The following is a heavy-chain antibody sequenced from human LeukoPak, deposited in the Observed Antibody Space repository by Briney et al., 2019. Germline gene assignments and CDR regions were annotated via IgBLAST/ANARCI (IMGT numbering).Heavy chain of an antibody. CDR2: IYHSGST. CDR1: GYSISSGYY. Sequence: SETLSLTCTVSGYSISSGYYWGWIRQPPGKGLEWIGSIYHSGSTYYNPSLKSRVTISVDTSKNQFPLKLSSVTAADTAVYYCARGESIAATGDYWGQGTLVTVSS. D-gene: IGHD6-6*01. CDR3: ARGESIAATGDY. J-gene: IGHJ4*02. V-gene: IGHV4-38-2*02.